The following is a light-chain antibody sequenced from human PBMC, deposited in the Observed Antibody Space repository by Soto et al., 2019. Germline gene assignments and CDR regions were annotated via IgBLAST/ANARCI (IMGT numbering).Light chain of an antibody. CDR3: QQFRSYPLT. CDR1: ESISGPY. Sequence: EVVLTQSPGTLSLTSGGRATLSCRASESISGPYLAWYQQRPGQAPRLLIHGASTRATGFPDRFSGGGSGTDFTLTISRLEPEDFAVYYCQQFRSYPLTFGGGTKVDIK. V-gene: IGKV3-20*01. CDR2: GAS. J-gene: IGKJ4*01.